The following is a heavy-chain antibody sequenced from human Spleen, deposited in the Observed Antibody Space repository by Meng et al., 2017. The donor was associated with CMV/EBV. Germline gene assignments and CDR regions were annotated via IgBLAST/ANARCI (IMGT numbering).Heavy chain of an antibody. D-gene: IGHD5-12*01. CDR2: IDPNSGGT. CDR1: GYTFTGYY. V-gene: IGHV1-2*04. Sequence: ASVKVSCKASGYTFTGYYIHWVRQAPGQGLEWMGWIDPNSGGTNYAQKFQGWVTMTRGTSISTAYMELSRLRSDDTAIYYCALRGYSGYADRDYWGQGTLVTVSS. J-gene: IGHJ4*02. CDR3: ALRGYSGYADRDY.